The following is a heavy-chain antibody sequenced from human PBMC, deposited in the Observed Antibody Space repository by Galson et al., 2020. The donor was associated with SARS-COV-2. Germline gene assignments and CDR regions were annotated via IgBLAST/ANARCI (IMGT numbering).Heavy chain of an antibody. CDR2: IYSSGSSRST. J-gene: IGHJ2*01. Sequence: ETSETLSLTCTVSGASISSYYWNWMRQPPGKGLEWIGYIYSSGSSRSTNYNSSLKSRVTISLDTSKNQFSLELSSVTAADTAVYYCARRFYGDNWYFDLWGRGTLVTVSS. D-gene: IGHD4-17*01. V-gene: IGHV4-59*01. CDR3: ARRFYGDNWYFDL. CDR1: GASISSYY.